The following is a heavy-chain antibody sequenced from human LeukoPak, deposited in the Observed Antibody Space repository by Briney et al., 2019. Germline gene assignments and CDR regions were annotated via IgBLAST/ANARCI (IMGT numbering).Heavy chain of an antibody. D-gene: IGHD3-22*01. J-gene: IGHJ2*01. CDR2: ISWNSGSI. CDR1: GFTFDDYA. CDR3: AKGRGYYDSSGYPHRYFDL. V-gene: IGHV3-9*01. Sequence: PGRSLRLSCAASGFTFDDYAMHWVRQAPGKGLEWVSGISWNSGSIGYADSVKGRFTISRDNAKNSLYLQMNSLRAEDTALYYCAKGRGYYDSSGYPHRYFDLWGRGTLVTVSS.